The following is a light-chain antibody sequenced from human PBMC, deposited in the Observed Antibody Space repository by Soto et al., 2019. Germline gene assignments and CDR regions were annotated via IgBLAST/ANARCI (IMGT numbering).Light chain of an antibody. J-gene: IGKJ2*01. Sequence: AIQLTQSPSSLSASVGDRVTITCRASQAISNGLAWYQQKPGKPPKLLIFGASTLENGVPSRFSGSGSGTDFTLTISTLQPEDFATYYCQHFSRYTFGQGTKVEI. CDR2: GAS. CDR3: QHFSRYT. V-gene: IGKV1-13*02. CDR1: QAISNG.